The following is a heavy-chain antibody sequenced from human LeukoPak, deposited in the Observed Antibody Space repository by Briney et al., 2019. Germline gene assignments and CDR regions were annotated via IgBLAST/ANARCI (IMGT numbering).Heavy chain of an antibody. CDR1: GFSFSSYG. D-gene: IGHD3-3*01. J-gene: IGHJ3*02. Sequence: GGSLRLSCAASGFSFSSYGMHWVRQAPGKGLEWVAVISYDGSNKYYADSVKGRFTISRDNSKNTLYLQMNSLRAEDTAVYYCAKPSVAYDLWSYPNAFDIWGQGTMVTVSS. V-gene: IGHV3-30*18. CDR2: ISYDGSNK. CDR3: AKPSVAYDLWSYPNAFDI.